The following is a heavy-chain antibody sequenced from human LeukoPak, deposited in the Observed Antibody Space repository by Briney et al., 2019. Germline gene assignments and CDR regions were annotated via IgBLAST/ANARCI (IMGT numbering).Heavy chain of an antibody. Sequence: SETLSLTCTVDGGSISRYYWSWIRQPAGKGREWIGRIYSTGSTNYNPSLKSRVTMSVDTSKNQFSLRLRSVTAADTAVYYCARQIASAGTAGFDFWGQGALVTVSS. CDR1: GGSISRYY. D-gene: IGHD6-13*01. J-gene: IGHJ4*02. CDR2: IYSTGST. CDR3: ARQIASAGTAGFDF. V-gene: IGHV4-4*07.